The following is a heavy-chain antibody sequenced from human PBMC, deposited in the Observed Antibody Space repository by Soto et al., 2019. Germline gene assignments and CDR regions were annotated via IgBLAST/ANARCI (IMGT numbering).Heavy chain of an antibody. V-gene: IGHV1-24*01. CDR1: GYTLTELS. J-gene: IGHJ5*02. CDR2: FDPEDGET. Sequence: ASVKVSCKVSGYTLTELSMHWVRQAPGKGLEWMGGFDPEDGETIYAQKFQGRVTMTEDTSTDTAYMELSSLRSDDTALYYCARDDMTTRGRRRFDPWGQATLGTVSS. CDR3: ARDDMTTRGRRRFDP. D-gene: IGHD1-1*01.